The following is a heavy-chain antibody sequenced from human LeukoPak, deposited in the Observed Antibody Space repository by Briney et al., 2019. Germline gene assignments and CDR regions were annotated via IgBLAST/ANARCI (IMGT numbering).Heavy chain of an antibody. V-gene: IGHV3-23*01. CDR2: ISGSGSST. Sequence: PGGSLRLSCAASGFRFSSYAMSWVRQAPGKGLEWVSAISGSGSSTYYADSVKGRFTISRDNSKNTVYLQMNSLRAEDTALYYCAKEVGYDSSGYDDFWGQGTLVTVSS. CDR1: GFRFSSYA. J-gene: IGHJ4*02. CDR3: AKEVGYDSSGYDDF. D-gene: IGHD3-22*01.